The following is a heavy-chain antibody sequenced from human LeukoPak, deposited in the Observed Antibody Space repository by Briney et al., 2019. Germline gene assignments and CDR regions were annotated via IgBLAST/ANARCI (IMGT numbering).Heavy chain of an antibody. Sequence: SVKVSCKASGGTFSSYAITWVRQAPGQGLEWMGRIIPIFGIANYAQKFQGRVTITADKSTSTAYMELSSLRSEDTAVYYCARMLSDGDYDDYWGQGTLVTVSS. CDR2: IIPIFGIA. CDR3: ARMLSDGDYDDY. CDR1: GGTFSSYA. J-gene: IGHJ4*02. V-gene: IGHV1-69*04. D-gene: IGHD4-17*01.